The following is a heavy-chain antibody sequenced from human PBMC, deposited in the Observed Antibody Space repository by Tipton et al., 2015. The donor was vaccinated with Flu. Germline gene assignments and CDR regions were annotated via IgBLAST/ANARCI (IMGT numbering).Heavy chain of an antibody. CDR3: ARGSGYANVYLDS. CDR2: FFRSGSG. D-gene: IGHD5-12*01. J-gene: IGHJ4*02. CDR1: GDAIRSDYL. V-gene: IGHV4-38-2*02. Sequence: LRLSCSVSGDAIRSDYLWGWIRQPPGRGLEWIGNFFRSGSGYLNPSLKSRVTISADTSKNQFSLKVSSLTAADTAVYYCARGSGYANVYLDSWGQGTLVAVSS.